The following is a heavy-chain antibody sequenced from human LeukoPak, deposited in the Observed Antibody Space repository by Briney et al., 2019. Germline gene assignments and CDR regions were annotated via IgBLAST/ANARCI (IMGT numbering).Heavy chain of an antibody. CDR1: GFTFSSYE. V-gene: IGHV3-64*01. CDR3: ARVRELSFFLYSMDV. Sequence: GGSLRLSCAASGFTFSSYEMNWVRQAPGKGLEYVSAISSNGGSTYYANSVKGRFTISRDNSKNTLYLQMGSLRAEDMAVYYCARVRELSFFLYSMDVWGQGTTVTVSS. J-gene: IGHJ6*02. D-gene: IGHD3-16*02. CDR2: ISSNGGST.